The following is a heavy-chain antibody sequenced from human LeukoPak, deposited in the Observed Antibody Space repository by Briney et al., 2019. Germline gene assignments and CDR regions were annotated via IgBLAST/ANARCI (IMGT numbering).Heavy chain of an antibody. CDR3: AKGSSTSCYYNWFDP. CDR2: ISGSGGST. J-gene: IGHJ5*02. V-gene: IGHV3-23*01. CDR1: GFTFSSYS. D-gene: IGHD2-2*01. Sequence: PGGSLRLSCAASGFTFSSYSMNWVRQAPGKGLEWVSAISGSGGSTYYADSVKGRFTISRDNSKNTLYLQMNSLRAEDTAVYYCAKGSSTSCYYNWFDPWGQGTLVTVSS.